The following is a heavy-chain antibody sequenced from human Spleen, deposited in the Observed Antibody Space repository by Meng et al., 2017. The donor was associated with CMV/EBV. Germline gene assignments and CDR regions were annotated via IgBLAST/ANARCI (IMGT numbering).Heavy chain of an antibody. D-gene: IGHD4-17*01. CDR1: GFTFSSYA. J-gene: IGHJ6*02. V-gene: IGHV3-30*04. CDR3: ARDPDYGDYVDYGMDV. Sequence: GESLKISCAASGFTFSSYAMHWVRQAPGKGLEWVAVISHDGSNKYYADSVKGRFTISRDNSENTLYLQMNSLGPEDTALYYCARDPDYGDYVDYGMDVWGQGTTVTVSS. CDR2: ISHDGSNK.